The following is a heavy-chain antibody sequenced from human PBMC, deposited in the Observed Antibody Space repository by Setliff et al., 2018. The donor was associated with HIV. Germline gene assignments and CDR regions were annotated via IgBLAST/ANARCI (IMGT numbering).Heavy chain of an antibody. V-gene: IGHV3-48*01. CDR3: ARAFCTAGTTQCYYYMDV. CDR2: ISSSSNTI. CDR1: GFTFSNYA. Sequence: GSLRLSCAASGFTFSNYAMTWVRQAPGKGLEWLSYISSSSNTIYYADSVKGRFTISRDNAKNSLYLQMNSLRVEDTAVYYCARAFCTAGTTQCYYYMDVWGKGTTVTVSS. J-gene: IGHJ6*03. D-gene: IGHD1-1*01.